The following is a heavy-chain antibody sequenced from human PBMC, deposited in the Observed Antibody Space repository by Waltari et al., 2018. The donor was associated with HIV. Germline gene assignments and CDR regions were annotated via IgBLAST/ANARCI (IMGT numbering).Heavy chain of an antibody. D-gene: IGHD6-13*01. CDR1: GGSISSSNW. CDR2: IYHSGST. CDR3: ARASAAGGYFYYYYYGMDV. V-gene: IGHV4-4*02. J-gene: IGHJ6*02. Sequence: QVQLQESGPGLVKPSGTLSLTCAVSGGSISSSNWWSWVRQPPGKGLEWIGEIYHSGSTNYNPSLKSRVTISVDKSKNQFSLKLSSVTAADTAVYYCARASAAGGYFYYYYYGMDVWGQGTTVTVSS.